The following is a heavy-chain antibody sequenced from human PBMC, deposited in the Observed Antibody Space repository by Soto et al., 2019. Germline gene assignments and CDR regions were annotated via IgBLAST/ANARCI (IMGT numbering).Heavy chain of an antibody. CDR3: ARVGSSGWSPDY. D-gene: IGHD6-19*01. CDR2: IFYSGSTTY. Sequence: SETLSLTCTVSGGSISGLYWIWIRQPPGEGMEWIGYIFYSGSTTYNNNPSLKSRVSISVDTSKNQFYLWLSSVTAADTAVYYCARVGSSGWSPDYWGQGTLVTASS. V-gene: IGHV4-59*11. CDR1: GGSISGLY. J-gene: IGHJ4*02.